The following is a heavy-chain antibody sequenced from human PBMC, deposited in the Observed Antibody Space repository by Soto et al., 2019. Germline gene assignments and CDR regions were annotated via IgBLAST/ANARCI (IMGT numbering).Heavy chain of an antibody. J-gene: IGHJ4*02. CDR3: ARVDPPGGFGLLWFGESPKAVDY. V-gene: IGHV1-18*01. CDR2: ISAYNGNT. CDR1: GYTFTSYG. D-gene: IGHD3-10*01. Sequence: QVQLVQSGAEVKKPGASVKVSCKASGYTFTSYGISWVRQATGQGLEWMGWISAYNGNTNYAQKLQGKDTMTTATPTSTAYMELRSLRSDDTALYYCARVDPPGGFGLLWFGESPKAVDYWGQGTLVTVSS.